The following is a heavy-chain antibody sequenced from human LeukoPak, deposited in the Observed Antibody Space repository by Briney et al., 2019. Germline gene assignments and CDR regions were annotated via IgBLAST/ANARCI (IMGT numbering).Heavy chain of an antibody. D-gene: IGHD6-19*01. CDR3: AKGGGQWLVPFDY. J-gene: IGHJ4*02. CDR2: INSDGSST. V-gene: IGHV3-74*01. Sequence: PGGSLRLSCAASGFTFSSYWMHWVRHAPGKGLVWVSRINSDGSSTSYADSVKGRFTISRDNAKNTLYLQMNSLRAEDTAVYYCAKGGGQWLVPFDYWGQGTLVTVSS. CDR1: GFTFSSYW.